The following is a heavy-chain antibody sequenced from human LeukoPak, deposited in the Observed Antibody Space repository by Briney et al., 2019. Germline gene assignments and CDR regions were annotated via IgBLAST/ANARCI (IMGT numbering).Heavy chain of an antibody. J-gene: IGHJ3*02. D-gene: IGHD1-26*01. CDR1: GYTFINYG. Sequence: ASVKVSCKASGYTFINYGLSWVRQAPGPGLEWMGWISAYNGNTNYAQNLQDRVTMTTDTSTSTAYMELRSLRSDDTAVYYCARSSGSDAFDIWGQGTMVTVSS. CDR2: ISAYNGNT. CDR3: ARSSGSDAFDI. V-gene: IGHV1-18*01.